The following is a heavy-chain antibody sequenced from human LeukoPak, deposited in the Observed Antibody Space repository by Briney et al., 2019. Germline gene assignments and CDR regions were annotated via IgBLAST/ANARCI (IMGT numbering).Heavy chain of an antibody. CDR3: AHRGPDDFWRGHDALDI. J-gene: IGHJ3*02. V-gene: IGHV2-5*01. Sequence: GPTLVKPTQTLTLTCTFSGFSLSTSGVGVGWIRQPPGKALEWLALIYWNDDKRYSPSLKSRLTITKDTSKNQVVLTMTNMDPVDTATYYCAHRGPDDFWRGHDALDIWGQGTMVTVSS. CDR2: IYWNDDK. D-gene: IGHD3-3*01. CDR1: GFSLSTSGVG.